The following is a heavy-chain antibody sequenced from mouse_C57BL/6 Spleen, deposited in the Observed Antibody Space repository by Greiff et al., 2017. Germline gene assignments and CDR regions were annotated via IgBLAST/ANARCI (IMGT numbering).Heavy chain of an antibody. Sequence: QVQLQQPGAELVKPGASVKLSCMASGYTFTNYWMHWVRQRPGQGLEWIGMIHPNSGSTNYNEKFQSKATLTVDKYSCTACMHLSSLKSEDSAAENCASEARDYGSSFDYWGQGTTLTVSS. CDR3: ASEARDYGSSFDY. J-gene: IGHJ2*01. V-gene: IGHV1-64*01. CDR1: GYTFTNYW. CDR2: IHPNSGST. D-gene: IGHD1-1*01.